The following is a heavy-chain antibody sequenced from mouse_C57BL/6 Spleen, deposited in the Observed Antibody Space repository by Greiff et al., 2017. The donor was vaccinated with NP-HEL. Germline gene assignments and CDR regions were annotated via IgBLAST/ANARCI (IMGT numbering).Heavy chain of an antibody. J-gene: IGHJ3*01. D-gene: IGHD2-4*01. CDR3: AQGGDYDPFAY. CDR1: GFSLSTSGMG. Sequence: QVTLKVSGPGILQSSQTLSLTCSFSGFSLSTSGMGVSWIRPPSGKGLEWLAHIYWDDAKRYNPFLKSRLTISKDTSRNQVFLKSTSVDNADTATYYCAQGGDYDPFAYWGQGTLVTVSA. CDR2: IYWDDAK. V-gene: IGHV8-12*01.